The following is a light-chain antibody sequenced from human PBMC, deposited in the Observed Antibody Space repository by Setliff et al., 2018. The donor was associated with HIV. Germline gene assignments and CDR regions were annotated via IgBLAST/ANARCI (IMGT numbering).Light chain of an antibody. CDR3: QQYNNWPWT. V-gene: IGKV3-20*01. J-gene: IGKJ1*01. Sequence: EIVLTQSPGTLSLSPGERATLSCRASQSVSSSYLAWYQQKPGQAPGLLIYGASSRATGIPDRFSGSGSGTEFTLTISSLQSEDFAVYYCQQYNNWPWTFGQGTKV. CDR1: QSVSSSY. CDR2: GAS.